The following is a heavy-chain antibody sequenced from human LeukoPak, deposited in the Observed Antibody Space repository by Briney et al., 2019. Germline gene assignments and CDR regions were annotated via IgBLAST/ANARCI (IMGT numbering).Heavy chain of an antibody. Sequence: GRTYYRWKWFYKYGVSVKSRITITPDTSKNQFSLQLNSVTPDDTAVYYCAREYSQEQLLSWGQGTLVTVSS. J-gene: IGHJ5*02. CDR2: TYYRWKWFY. V-gene: IGHV6-1*01. CDR3: AREYSQEQLLS. D-gene: IGHD3-22*01.